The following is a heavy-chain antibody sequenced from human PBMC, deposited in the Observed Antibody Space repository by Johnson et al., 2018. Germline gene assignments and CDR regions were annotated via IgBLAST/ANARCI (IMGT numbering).Heavy chain of an antibody. CDR1: GFTFSGST. CDR2: IRSKANSYAT. J-gene: IGHJ3*02. Sequence: VQLVQSGGGLVQPGGSLKLSCAASGFTFSGSTMHWVRQASGKGLEWVGRIRSKANSYATAYAASVKGRFTISRDDSKNTAYRQMNSLKTEDTAVYYCTRHRSGTGDAFDIWGQGTMVTVSS. D-gene: IGHD1-26*01. V-gene: IGHV3-73*01. CDR3: TRHRSGTGDAFDI.